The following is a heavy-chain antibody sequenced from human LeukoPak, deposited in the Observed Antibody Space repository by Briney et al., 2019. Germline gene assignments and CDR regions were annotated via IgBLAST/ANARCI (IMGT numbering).Heavy chain of an antibody. CDR1: GFIFSGYS. V-gene: IGHV3-48*01. D-gene: IGHD1-1*01. Sequence: GGSLRLSCAASGFIFSGYSMNWVRQAPGKGLEWVAYISRSGTNIYYADSVKGRCTISRDNAKNSLYLEMTSLRAEDTAVYYCVRDQLAGPDYFDYWGQGVLVTVSS. CDR2: ISRSGTNI. J-gene: IGHJ4*02. CDR3: VRDQLAGPDYFDY.